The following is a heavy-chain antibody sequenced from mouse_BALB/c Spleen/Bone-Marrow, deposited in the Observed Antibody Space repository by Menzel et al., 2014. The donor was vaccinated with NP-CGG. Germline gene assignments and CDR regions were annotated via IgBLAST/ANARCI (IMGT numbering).Heavy chain of an antibody. V-gene: IGHV4-1*02. D-gene: IGHD1-2*01. J-gene: IGHJ2*01. CDR2: INPESSTV. Sequence: EVQGVESGGGLVQPGGSLKLSCTASGFDFSRYWMSWVRQAPGKGLQWIGEINPESSTVNYTPSLKDKFIISRDNAKNALYLQVSKVRSEDTALYYRTRLTYYGLSDYWGQGTTLTVSS. CDR1: GFDFSRYW. CDR3: TRLTYYGLSDY.